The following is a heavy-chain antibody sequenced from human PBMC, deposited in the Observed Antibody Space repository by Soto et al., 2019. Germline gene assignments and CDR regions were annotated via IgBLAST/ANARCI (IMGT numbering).Heavy chain of an antibody. CDR2: ISAYNGNT. D-gene: IGHD2-15*01. V-gene: IGHV1-18*04. J-gene: IGHJ5*02. CDR3: ARDPGYCSGGICYSDWFDP. CDR1: GYTFTSYG. Sequence: ASVKVSCKASGYTFTSYGISWVRQAPGQGLEWMGWISAYNGNTNYAQKLQGRVTMTTDTSTSTAYMELRSLRSDDTAVYYCARDPGYCSGGICYSDWFDPWGQGTLVTVSS.